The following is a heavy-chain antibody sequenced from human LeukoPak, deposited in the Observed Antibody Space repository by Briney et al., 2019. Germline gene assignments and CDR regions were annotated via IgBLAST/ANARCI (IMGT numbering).Heavy chain of an antibody. V-gene: IGHV3-53*01. CDR2: LYSDGRT. CDR3: ASGSTMVQGVIFAY. D-gene: IGHD3-10*01. CDR1: GFTFSSYA. Sequence: GGSLRLSCAASGFTFSSYAMSWVRQAPGKGLEWVSVLYSDGRTFYAGSVRGRFTISRDKSKNTVYLQMNSLRVEDTAVYYCASGSTMVQGVIFAYWGQGTLVTVAS. J-gene: IGHJ4*02.